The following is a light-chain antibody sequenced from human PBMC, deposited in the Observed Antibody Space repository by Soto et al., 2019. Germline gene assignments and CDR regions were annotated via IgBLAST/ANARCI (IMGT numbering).Light chain of an antibody. CDR1: QSVSNN. CDR2: GAS. CDR3: QQYNDWPRT. Sequence: EIVMTQSPATLSVSPGEGATLSCGASQSVSNNLAWYQQKPGQAPRLLIYGASTRATGIPARFSGSGSGTEFTLTISSLQSDDFAVYSCQQYNDWPRTFGQGTKVDIK. J-gene: IGKJ1*01. V-gene: IGKV3-15*01.